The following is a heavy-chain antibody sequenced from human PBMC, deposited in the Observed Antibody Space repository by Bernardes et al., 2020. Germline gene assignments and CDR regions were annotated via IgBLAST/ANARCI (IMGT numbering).Heavy chain of an antibody. Sequence: GGSLRLSCAASGFTFSSYSMNWVRQAPGKGLEWVSSISSSSSHIYYADSVKGRFTISRDNAKNSLYLQMNSLRAEDTAVYYCARELEYYFDYWGQGTLVTVSS. V-gene: IGHV3-21*01. J-gene: IGHJ4*02. CDR1: GFTFSSYS. CDR2: ISSSSSHI. D-gene: IGHD3-3*01. CDR3: ARELEYYFDY.